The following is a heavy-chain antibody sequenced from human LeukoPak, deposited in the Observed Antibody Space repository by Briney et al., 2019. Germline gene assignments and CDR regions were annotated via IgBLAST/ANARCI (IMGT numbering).Heavy chain of an antibody. CDR1: GFTFSSYA. J-gene: IGHJ4*02. D-gene: IGHD3-22*01. CDR3: ARVTYYYDSSGYMGYYFDY. V-gene: IGHV3-64*01. CDR2: ISSNGGST. Sequence: GSLSLSCAASGFTFSSYAMHWVRPAPGKGLEYVSAISSNGGSTYYANSVKGRFTISRDNSKNTLYLQMGSLRAEDMAVYYCARVTYYYDSSGYMGYYFDYWGQGTLVTVSS.